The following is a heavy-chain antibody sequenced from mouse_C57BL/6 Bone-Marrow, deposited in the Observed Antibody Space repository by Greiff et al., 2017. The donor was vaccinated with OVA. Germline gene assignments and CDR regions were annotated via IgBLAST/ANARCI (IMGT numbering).Heavy chain of an antibody. CDR2: IHPNSGST. V-gene: IGHV1-64*01. CDR1: GYTFTSYW. CDR3: ARGVYDGYFRFAY. Sequence: QVQLQQPGAELVKPGASVQLSCKASGYTFTSYWMHWVKQRPGQGLEWIGMIHPNSGSTNYNEKFKSKATLTVDKSSSTAYMQLSSLTSEDSAVYYCARGVYDGYFRFAYWGQGTLVTVSA. J-gene: IGHJ3*01. D-gene: IGHD2-3*01.